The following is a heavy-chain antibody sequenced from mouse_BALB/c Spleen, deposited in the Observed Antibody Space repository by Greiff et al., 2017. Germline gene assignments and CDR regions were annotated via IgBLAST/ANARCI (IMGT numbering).Heavy chain of an antibody. CDR3: ARYLTTDGSLAMDY. Sequence: VQLKQSGPSLVKPSQTLSLTCSVTGDSITSGYWNWIRKFPGNKLEYMGYISYSGSTYYNPSLKSRISITRDTSKNQYYLQLNSVTTEDTATYYCARYLTTDGSLAMDYWGQGTSVTVSS. V-gene: IGHV3-8*02. J-gene: IGHJ4*01. D-gene: IGHD2-12*01. CDR2: ISYSGST. CDR1: GDSITSGY.